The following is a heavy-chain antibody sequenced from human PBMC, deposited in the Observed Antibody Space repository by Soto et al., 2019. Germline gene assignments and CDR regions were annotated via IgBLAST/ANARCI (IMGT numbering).Heavy chain of an antibody. CDR2: IHHSGTT. V-gene: IGHV4-30-4*01. CDR3: ARDLIVFDTTGFHF. D-gene: IGHD3-9*01. Sequence: QVLLQESGPGLVKASQTLSLDCTVSGDPIGSGDFYWTWIRQTPERGLEWIGNIHHSGTTSYNPSLGSRLSISMDTSRNVFSLSLTSVTVADTAVYFCARDLIVFDTTGFHFWGRGIRVSV. CDR1: GDPIGSGDFY. J-gene: IGHJ4*01.